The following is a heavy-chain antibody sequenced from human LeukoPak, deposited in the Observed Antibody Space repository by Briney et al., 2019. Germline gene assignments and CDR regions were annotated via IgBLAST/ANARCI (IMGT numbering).Heavy chain of an antibody. CDR2: ISSSSSYI. Sequence: GGSLRLSCAASGFTFSSYSMNWVRQAPGKGLEWVSSISSSSSYIYYADSVKGRFTISRDNAKNSLYLQMNSLRAEDTAVYYCARVYDIFGSGSHSDFWGQGTLVTVSS. V-gene: IGHV3-21*04. CDR1: GFTFSSYS. CDR3: ARVYDIFGSGSHSDF. J-gene: IGHJ4*02. D-gene: IGHD3-10*01.